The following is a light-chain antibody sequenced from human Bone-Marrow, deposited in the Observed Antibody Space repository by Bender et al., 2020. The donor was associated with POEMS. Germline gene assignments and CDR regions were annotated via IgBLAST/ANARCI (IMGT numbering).Light chain of an antibody. CDR3: QLWDSGDDHVV. CDR2: DDT. Sequence: SYVLTQPPSVSVAPGKTATITCGGNNIGRKSVHWYQQRPGQAPVLVVYDDTDRPSGIPDRFSGSNSGNTATLTISRVEAGDEADYYCQLWDSGDDHVVFGGGTKLTVL. V-gene: IGLV3-21*03. J-gene: IGLJ2*01. CDR1: NIGRKS.